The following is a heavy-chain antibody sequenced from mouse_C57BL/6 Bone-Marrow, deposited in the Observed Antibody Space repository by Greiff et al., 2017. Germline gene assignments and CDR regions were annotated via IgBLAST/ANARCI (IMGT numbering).Heavy chain of an antibody. CDR1: GYTFTSYW. J-gene: IGHJ4*01. CDR3: ARNSNFFYYAMDY. D-gene: IGHD2-5*01. Sequence: QVQLQQPGAELVMPGASVKLSCKASGYTFTSYWMHWVKQRPGQGLEWIGEIDPSDSYTNYSQKFKGKSTLTVDKSSSTAYMQLSSLTSEDSAVYYCARNSNFFYYAMDYWGQGTSVTVSS. CDR2: IDPSDSYT. V-gene: IGHV1-69*01.